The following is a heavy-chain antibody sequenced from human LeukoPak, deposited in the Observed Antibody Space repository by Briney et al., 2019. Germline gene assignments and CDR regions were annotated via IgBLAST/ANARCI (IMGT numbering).Heavy chain of an antibody. D-gene: IGHD6-13*01. V-gene: IGHV3-7*01. CDR1: GFTFSNYW. J-gene: IGHJ4*02. CDR3: ASGRQLGY. Sequence: PGGSLRLSCAASGFTFSNYWMSWVRQAPGKGLEWVANIKEDGSEKYYVDSVKGRFTISRDNARNSLYLQMNSLRAGDTAVYYCASGRQLGYWGQGTLVTVSS. CDR2: IKEDGSEK.